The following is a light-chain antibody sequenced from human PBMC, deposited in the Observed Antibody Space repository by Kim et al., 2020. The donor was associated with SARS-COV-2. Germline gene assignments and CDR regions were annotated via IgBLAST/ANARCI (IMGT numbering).Light chain of an antibody. CDR2: GAS. CDR3: QQYGSSPLT. J-gene: IGKJ2*01. Sequence: LSPSERATLSCRASQSFSSSYLAWYQHKPGQAPRLLIYGASSRATGIPDRFSGSGSGTDFTLTISRLEPEDFAVYYCQQYGSSPLTFGQGTKLEI. V-gene: IGKV3-20*01. CDR1: QSFSSSY.